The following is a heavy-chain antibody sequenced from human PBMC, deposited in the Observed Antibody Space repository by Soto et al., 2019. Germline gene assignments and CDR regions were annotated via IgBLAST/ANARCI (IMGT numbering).Heavy chain of an antibody. V-gene: IGHV1-18*01. J-gene: IGHJ3*02. D-gene: IGHD4-17*01. CDR3: ARKTVAQEAFDI. Sequence: ASVKVSCKASGYTFTIYAISWVRQAPGQGLEWMGWISAYNGNTNYAQKLQGRVTMTTDTSTSTAYMELRSLRSDDTAVYYCARKTVAQEAFDIWGQGTMVTVSS. CDR2: ISAYNGNT. CDR1: GYTFTIYA.